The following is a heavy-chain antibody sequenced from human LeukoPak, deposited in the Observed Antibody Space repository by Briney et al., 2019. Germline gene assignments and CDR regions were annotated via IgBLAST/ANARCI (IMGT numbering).Heavy chain of an antibody. V-gene: IGHV2-5*02. CDR3: AHRESGSFISLDY. Sequence: SDPTLVKPTQTLTLTCTFSGFSLNTTAVGVVWIRQPLGKALEWLALIYWDEDKSYSPSLRNMLTITKDTCKNQVVLTMTNVDPVDTGTYYCAHRESGSFISLDYWGQGTLVTVSS. D-gene: IGHD3-10*01. CDR1: GFSLNTTAVG. J-gene: IGHJ4*02. CDR2: IYWDEDK.